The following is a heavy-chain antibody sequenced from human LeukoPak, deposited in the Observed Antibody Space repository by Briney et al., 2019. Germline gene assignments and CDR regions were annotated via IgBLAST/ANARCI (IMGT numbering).Heavy chain of an antibody. Sequence: KTSETLSLTCTVSGYSIRNGYYWGWIRQPPGKGLEFIGSVYHGGNTYYKASLKSRVTISLDTSKNQFSLRLSSVTAADTAVYYCARSYSGSFLYWGQGSLVTVSS. V-gene: IGHV4-38-2*02. CDR1: GYSIRNGYY. D-gene: IGHD1-26*01. CDR3: ARSYSGSFLY. CDR2: VYHGGNT. J-gene: IGHJ1*01.